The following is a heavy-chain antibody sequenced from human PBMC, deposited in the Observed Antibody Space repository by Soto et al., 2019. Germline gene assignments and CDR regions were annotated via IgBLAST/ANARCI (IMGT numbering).Heavy chain of an antibody. CDR2: VSSSGSTI. Sequence: EVQLVESGGGLVQPGGSLRLSCAASGFSFNTYEMNWVRQAPGKGLEWVSYVSSSGSTIYYADSVKGRFTVSRDNGKNSLYLQMNSLRAEDTAVYYCAYGGSCDYWGQGTQVTVSS. J-gene: IGHJ4*02. D-gene: IGHD1-26*01. CDR1: GFSFNTYE. CDR3: AYGGSCDY. V-gene: IGHV3-48*03.